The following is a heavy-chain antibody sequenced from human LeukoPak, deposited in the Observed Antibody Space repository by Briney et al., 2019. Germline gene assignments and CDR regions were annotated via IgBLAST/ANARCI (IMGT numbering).Heavy chain of an antibody. Sequence: PGGPLRLSCAASGFTFSDYYMNWIRQAPGKGLEWVSYITSSGSTIYYADSVKGRFTISRDNAKKSLFLQMNSLRTEDTAVYYCARDLNWNLDYWGQGTLVTVSP. D-gene: IGHD1-1*01. CDR3: ARDLNWNLDY. CDR2: ITSSGSTI. J-gene: IGHJ4*02. V-gene: IGHV3-11*04. CDR1: GFTFSDYY.